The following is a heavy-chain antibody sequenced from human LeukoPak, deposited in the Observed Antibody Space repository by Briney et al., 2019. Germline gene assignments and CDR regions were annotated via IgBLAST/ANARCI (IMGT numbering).Heavy chain of an antibody. CDR2: IIPIFGTA. D-gene: IGHD1-26*01. V-gene: IGHV1-69*01. Sequence: GASVKVSCKXSGGTFSSYAISWVQQAPGQGLEWMGGIIPIFGTANYAQKFQGRVTITADESTSTAYMGLSSLRSEDTAVYYCAVPPATQYYFDYWGQGTLVTVSS. CDR1: GGTFSSYA. J-gene: IGHJ4*02. CDR3: AVPPATQYYFDY.